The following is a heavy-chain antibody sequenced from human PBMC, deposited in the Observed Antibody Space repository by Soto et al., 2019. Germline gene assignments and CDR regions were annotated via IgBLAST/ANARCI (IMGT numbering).Heavy chain of an antibody. J-gene: IGHJ4*02. V-gene: IGHV3-30*18. CDR3: AKDCGSGLIDY. CDR1: GFTFSSYG. CDR2: ISYDGSNK. Sequence: GALRLSCAASGFTFSSYGMHWVRQAPGKGLEWVAVISYDGSNKYYADSVKGRFTISRDNSKNTLYLQMNSLRAEDTAVYYCAKDCGSGLIDYWGQGTLVTVSS. D-gene: IGHD6-19*01.